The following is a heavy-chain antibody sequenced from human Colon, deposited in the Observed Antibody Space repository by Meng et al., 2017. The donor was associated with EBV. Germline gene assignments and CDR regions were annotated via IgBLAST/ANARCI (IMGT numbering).Heavy chain of an antibody. CDR1: GGSISISSFY. D-gene: IGHD3-10*01. J-gene: IGHJ4*02. CDR3: ARRRYYYGSGSYHSYYFDY. CDR2: IYYNGST. Sequence: PLWQSGRGLVKPSETLSLTCTGSGGSISISSFYWGWISQPPGKGLEWIGSIYYNGSTYYNPSLKSRVTISVDTSKNQFSLKLNSVTAADTAVYYCARRRYYYGSGSYHSYYFDYWGQGALVTVSS. V-gene: IGHV4-39*01.